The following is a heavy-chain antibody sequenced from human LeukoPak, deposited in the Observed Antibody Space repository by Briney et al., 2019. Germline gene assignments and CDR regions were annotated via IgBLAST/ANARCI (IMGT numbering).Heavy chain of an antibody. CDR2: ISSGGSTI. Sequence: GGSLRLSCAASGFAFTTYSINWVRQAPGKGLEWVSYISSGGSTIYYADSVKGRFTISRDNAKNSLYLQMNSLRAEDTAVYYCARGQYSSGYDWFDPWGQGTLVTVSS. V-gene: IGHV3-48*01. J-gene: IGHJ5*02. CDR1: GFAFTTYS. CDR3: ARGQYSSGYDWFDP. D-gene: IGHD6-19*01.